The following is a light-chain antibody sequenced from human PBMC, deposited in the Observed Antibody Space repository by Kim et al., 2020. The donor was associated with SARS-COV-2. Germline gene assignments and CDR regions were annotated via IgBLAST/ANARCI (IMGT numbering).Light chain of an antibody. V-gene: IGLV3-1*01. CDR1: KLGDKY. Sequence: SYELTQPPSVSVSPGQTASITCSGVKLGDKYACWYQQKPGQSPVLVIYQDSKRPSGIPERFSGSNSGNTATLTISGTQAMDEADYYCQAWESSTYVFGTG. CDR3: QAWESSTYV. J-gene: IGLJ1*01. CDR2: QDS.